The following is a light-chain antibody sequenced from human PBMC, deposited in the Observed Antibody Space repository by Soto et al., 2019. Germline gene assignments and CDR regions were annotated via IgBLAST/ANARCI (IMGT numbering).Light chain of an antibody. CDR2: AAS. CDR3: QQSYNIPRT. V-gene: IGKV1-39*01. CDR1: DSIRTY. J-gene: IGKJ2*01. Sequence: DIQMTQSPSSLSASVGDIITITFRASDSIRTYLNWYQQKPGRAPKLLIYAASSLQSGVPSRFSGSGSGTDFTLTISSLQPEDFATYYCQQSYNIPRTFGQGTKVDIK.